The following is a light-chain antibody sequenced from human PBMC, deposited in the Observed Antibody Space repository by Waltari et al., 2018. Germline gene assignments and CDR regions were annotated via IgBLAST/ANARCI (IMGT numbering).Light chain of an antibody. CDR2: RNN. Sequence: QSVLTQPPSASGTPGQRVTISCSGGSPNIGPNYVDSYQPLPGTAPKLLIFRNNQRPSGVPDRFSGSKSGTSASLAISGLRSEDEADYYCAAWDDSLSGNVFGTGTKVTAL. J-gene: IGLJ1*01. CDR1: SPNIGPNY. CDR3: AAWDDSLSGNV. V-gene: IGLV1-47*01.